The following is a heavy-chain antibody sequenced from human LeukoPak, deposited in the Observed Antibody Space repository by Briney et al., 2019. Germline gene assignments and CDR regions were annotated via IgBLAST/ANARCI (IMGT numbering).Heavy chain of an antibody. V-gene: IGHV1-69*08. CDR2: ITPIIDSA. CDR1: GGTLNSHT. Sequence: ASVKVSCKASGGTLNSHTFSWVRQAPGQGLEWMGRITPIIDSAKYAQDFQDRVTITADKSTSTVYMELSSLRSEDTAVYFCARVNLRGSQYNWFDPWGQGTLVTVSS. D-gene: IGHD1-26*01. J-gene: IGHJ5*02. CDR3: ARVNLRGSQYNWFDP.